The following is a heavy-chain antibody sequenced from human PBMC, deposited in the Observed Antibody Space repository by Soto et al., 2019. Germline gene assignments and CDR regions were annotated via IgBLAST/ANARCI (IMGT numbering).Heavy chain of an antibody. V-gene: IGHV4-59*08. D-gene: IGHD4-17*01. CDR3: ARHANYGDYSFDY. CDR2: IYYSGST. CDR1: GGSISSYY. J-gene: IGHJ4*02. Sequence: PSETLSLTCTVSGGSISSYYWSWIRQPPGKGLEWIGYIYYSGSTNYNPSLKSRVTISVDTSKNQFSLKLSSVTAADTAVYYCARHANYGDYSFDYWGQGTLVTVSS.